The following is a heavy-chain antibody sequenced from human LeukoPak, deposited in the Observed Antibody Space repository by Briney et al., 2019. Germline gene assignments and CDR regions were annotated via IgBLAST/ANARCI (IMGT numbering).Heavy chain of an antibody. CDR3: ARQPQYYCGSESYYPDY. D-gene: IGHD3-10*01. J-gene: IGHJ4*02. CDR1: GYNFTAYW. CDR2: IDPSDSYT. V-gene: IGHV5-10-1*01. Sequence: GESLRISCKGSGYNFTAYWISWMRQISGKGLEWMGSIDPSDSYTNYSPSFQGHVTISADKSISTAYLQWRSLNGSDTSMYYCARQPQYYCGSESYYPDYWREGTLVTVSS.